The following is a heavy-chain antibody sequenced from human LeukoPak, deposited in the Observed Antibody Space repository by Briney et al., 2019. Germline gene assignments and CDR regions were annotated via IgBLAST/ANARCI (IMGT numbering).Heavy chain of an antibody. V-gene: IGHV4-34*01. CDR1: GGSFSDYS. CDR2: INHSGST. CDR3: ARVTRGYSSYGLDY. J-gene: IGHJ4*02. Sequence: SETLSLTCAVYGGSFSDYSWSWIRQPPGKGLEWIGEINHSGSTNYNPSLKSRVTISVDTSKNQFSLKLSSVTAADTAVYYCARVTRGYSSYGLDYWGQGTLVTVSS. D-gene: IGHD5-12*01.